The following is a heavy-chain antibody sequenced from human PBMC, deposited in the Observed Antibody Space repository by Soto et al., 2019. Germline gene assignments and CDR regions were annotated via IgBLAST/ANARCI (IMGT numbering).Heavy chain of an antibody. Sequence: ASVKVSCKASGYTFTSYGISWVRQAPGQGLEWMGWISAYNGNTNYAQKLQGRVTMTTDTSTSTAYMELRSLRSDDTAVYYCARVSGFPMVRGVTVDYWGQGTLVTVSS. J-gene: IGHJ4*02. V-gene: IGHV1-18*01. CDR1: GYTFTSYG. CDR3: ARVSGFPMVRGVTVDY. CDR2: ISAYNGNT. D-gene: IGHD3-10*01.